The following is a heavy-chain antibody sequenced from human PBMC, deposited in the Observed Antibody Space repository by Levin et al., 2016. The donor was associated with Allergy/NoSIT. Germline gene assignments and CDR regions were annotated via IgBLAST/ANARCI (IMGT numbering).Heavy chain of an antibody. CDR3: ARQSGRKGLGDY. D-gene: IGHD1-26*01. J-gene: IGHJ4*02. Sequence: VRQMPGKGLEWMGIIFPADSDTRYSPSFQGQVNMSADKSINTAYLQWSSLKASDTATYYCARQSGRKGLGDYWGQGTLVTVSS. V-gene: IGHV5-51*01. CDR2: IFPADSDT.